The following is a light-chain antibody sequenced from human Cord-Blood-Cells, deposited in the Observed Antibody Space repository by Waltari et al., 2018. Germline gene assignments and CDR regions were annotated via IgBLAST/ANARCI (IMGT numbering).Light chain of an antibody. CDR3: SSYAGSNNFV. V-gene: IGLV2-8*01. J-gene: IGLJ1*01. Sequence: QAALTQPPSASGSPGQPVTLSCPGTRSDHGGYTYVSWYQQHPGKAPTLMIYEVSKRPSGVPDRFSGSKSGNTASLTVSGLQAEDEADYYCSSYAGSNNFVFGTGTKVTVL. CDR1: RSDHGGYTY. CDR2: EVS.